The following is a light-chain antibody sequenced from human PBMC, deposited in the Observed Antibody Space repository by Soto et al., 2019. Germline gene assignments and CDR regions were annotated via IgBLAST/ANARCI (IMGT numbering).Light chain of an antibody. J-gene: IGKJ5*01. Sequence: DFQMTQFPSTLSASVGDRVTITCRASQSISGWLAWYQQKPGKAPNLLIYDVSSLETGVPSRFSGSGFGTDFTPTISSLQPDDVATYYCQQYNDYPITLGQGTRLEI. V-gene: IGKV1-5*01. CDR1: QSISGW. CDR2: DVS. CDR3: QQYNDYPIT.